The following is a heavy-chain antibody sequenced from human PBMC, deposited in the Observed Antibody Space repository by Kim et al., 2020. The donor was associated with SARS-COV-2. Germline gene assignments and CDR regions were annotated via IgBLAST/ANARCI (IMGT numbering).Heavy chain of an antibody. D-gene: IGHD3-22*01. CDR2: INHSGST. CDR1: GGSFSGSY. Sequence: SETLSLTCAVYGGSFSGSYWSWIRQPPGKGLEWIGEINHSGSTNYNPSLKSRVTISVDTSKNQFSLKLSSVTAADTAVYYCARGMYYYDSSGYPLFDYWGQGTRVTVSS. CDR3: ARGMYYYDSSGYPLFDY. V-gene: IGHV4-34*01. J-gene: IGHJ4*02.